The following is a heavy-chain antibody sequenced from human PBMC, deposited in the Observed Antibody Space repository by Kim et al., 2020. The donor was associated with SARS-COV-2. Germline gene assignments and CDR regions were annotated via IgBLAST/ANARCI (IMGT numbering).Heavy chain of an antibody. D-gene: IGHD3-9*01. CDR1: GYTFSSYG. V-gene: IGHV1-18*01. Sequence: ASVKVSCKVSGYTFSSYGISWVRQAPGQGLEWMGWISAYNDNTNYAQNLQGRVTMTTDTSTSTAYMDLRSLRSDDTAVYYCARAVMGCYDILTGYCFFDYWGQGTLVTVSS. CDR2: ISAYNDNT. CDR3: ARAVMGCYDILTGYCFFDY. J-gene: IGHJ4*02.